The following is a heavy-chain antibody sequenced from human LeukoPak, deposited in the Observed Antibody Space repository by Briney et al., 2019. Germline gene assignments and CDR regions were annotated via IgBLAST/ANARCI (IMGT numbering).Heavy chain of an antibody. Sequence: ASVKVSCKASGYTFTGYYMHWVQQAPGQGLEWMGWINPNSGGTNYAQKFQGRVTMTRDTSISTAYMELSRLRSDDTAVYYCARVSDSGGAFDIWGQGTMVTVSS. CDR3: ARVSDSGGAFDI. CDR1: GYTFTGYY. V-gene: IGHV1-2*02. J-gene: IGHJ3*02. D-gene: IGHD4-23*01. CDR2: INPNSGGT.